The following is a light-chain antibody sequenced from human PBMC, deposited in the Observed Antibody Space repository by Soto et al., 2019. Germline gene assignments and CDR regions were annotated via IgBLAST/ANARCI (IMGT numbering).Light chain of an antibody. Sequence: IQMTQSPSSLSASVGDRVTITCRASQSISTYLIWYQHRPGHAPNLLIYAASTLHTGVPSTFTGSGSGTDFTLTINDLQPEDVATYFCLQDYDFPYNFGQGTKVDIK. CDR2: AAS. J-gene: IGKJ2*01. CDR3: LQDYDFPYN. CDR1: QSISTY. V-gene: IGKV1-6*01.